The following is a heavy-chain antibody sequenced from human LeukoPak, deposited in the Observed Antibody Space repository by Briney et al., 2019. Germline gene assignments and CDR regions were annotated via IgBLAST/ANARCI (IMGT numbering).Heavy chain of an antibody. V-gene: IGHV4-31*03. CDR2: IYYSGST. D-gene: IGHD6-19*01. CDR3: ARARAVADYYYYYGMDV. J-gene: IGHJ6*02. CDR1: GGSISSGGYY. Sequence: SQTLSLTCTVSGGSISSGGYYWSWIRQHPGKGLEWIGYIYYSGSTYYNPSLKSRVTISVDTSKNQFSLKLSSVTAADTAEYYCARARAVADYYYYYGMDVWGQGTTVTVSS.